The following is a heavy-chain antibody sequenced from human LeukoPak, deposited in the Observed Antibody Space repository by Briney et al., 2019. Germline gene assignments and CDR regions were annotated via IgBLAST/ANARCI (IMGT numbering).Heavy chain of an antibody. CDR3: AKGRQWLAPYYYGMDV. Sequence: GGSLRLSCAASGFTFSSYAMSWVRQAPGEGLEWVSAISGSGGSTYYADSVKGRFTISRDNSKNTLYLQMNSLRAEDTAVYYCAKGRQWLAPYYYGMDVWGQGTTVTVSS. D-gene: IGHD6-19*01. J-gene: IGHJ6*02. V-gene: IGHV3-23*01. CDR2: ISGSGGST. CDR1: GFTFSSYA.